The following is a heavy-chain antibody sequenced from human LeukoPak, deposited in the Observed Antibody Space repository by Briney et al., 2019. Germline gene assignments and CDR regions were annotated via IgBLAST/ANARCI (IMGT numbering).Heavy chain of an antibody. J-gene: IGHJ4*02. CDR3: ASQGGCSSGTCYSRIDY. V-gene: IGHV4-39*01. D-gene: IGHD2-15*01. Sequence: PSETLSLTCTVSGGSISSSSYYWGWIRQPPGKGLEWIGSIYYSGSTYYNPSLKSRVTISVDTSKNQFSLKLSSVTAADTAVYYCASQGGCSSGTCYSRIDYWGQGTLVTVSS. CDR1: GGSISSSSYY. CDR2: IYYSGST.